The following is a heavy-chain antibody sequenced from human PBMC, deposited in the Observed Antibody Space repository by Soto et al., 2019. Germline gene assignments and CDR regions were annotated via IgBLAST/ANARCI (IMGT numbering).Heavy chain of an antibody. CDR2: INPSGGST. D-gene: IGHD4-17*01. J-gene: IGHJ4*02. V-gene: IGHV1-46*01. Sequence: ASVKVSCKASGGTFSSYRINWVRQAPGQGLEWMGIINPSGGSTSYAQKFQGRVTMTRDTSTSTVYMELSSLRSEDTAVYYCARSPTTTVTTYFDYWGQGTLVTVSS. CDR1: GGTFSSYR. CDR3: ARSPTTTVTTYFDY.